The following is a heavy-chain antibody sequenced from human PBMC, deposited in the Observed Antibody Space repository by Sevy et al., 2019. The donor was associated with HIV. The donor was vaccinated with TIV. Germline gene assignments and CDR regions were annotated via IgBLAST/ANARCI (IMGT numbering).Heavy chain of an antibody. Sequence: SETLSLTCSVSGGPISSYYWSWIRQPPGKRLEWIGYIHYSGSSNYNPSLNSRLTISVDTSKNQFSLRLTSVTAADTAVCYCARAPPVRSGDDSLNWFDPWGQGILVTVSS. CDR2: IHYSGSS. CDR3: ARAPPVRSGDDSLNWFDP. V-gene: IGHV4-59*01. J-gene: IGHJ5*02. CDR1: GGPISSYY. D-gene: IGHD5-12*01.